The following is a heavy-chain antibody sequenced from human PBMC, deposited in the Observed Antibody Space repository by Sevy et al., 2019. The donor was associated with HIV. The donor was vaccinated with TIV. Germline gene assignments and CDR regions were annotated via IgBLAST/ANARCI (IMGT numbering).Heavy chain of an antibody. CDR3: ARCPGHYSIDY. CDR1: GFTFNTYS. CDR2: IGTAAGVT. Sequence: GGSLRLSCAASGFTFNTYSLIWVRQTPGKGLEWLSFIGTAAGVTYYEDSVKGRFTISRDNAKNSLYLQMNSLRDEDTAVYYCARCPGHYSIDYWGPGTLVTVSS. V-gene: IGHV3-48*02. J-gene: IGHJ4*02. D-gene: IGHD2-21*01.